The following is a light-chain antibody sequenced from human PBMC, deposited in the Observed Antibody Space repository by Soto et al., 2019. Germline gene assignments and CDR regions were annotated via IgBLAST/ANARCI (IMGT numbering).Light chain of an antibody. V-gene: IGLV2-14*01. CDR1: SSDVGGYNY. CDR3: NSYTSKSTGV. Sequence: QSALTQPASVSGSPGQSITISCTGTSSDVGGYNYVSWYQQHPAKAPQLIINEVRSRPSGVSNRSSGSKSGNTASLTISGLQAEDEAEYYCNSYTSKSTGVFGTGTKLTVL. CDR2: EVR. J-gene: IGLJ1*01.